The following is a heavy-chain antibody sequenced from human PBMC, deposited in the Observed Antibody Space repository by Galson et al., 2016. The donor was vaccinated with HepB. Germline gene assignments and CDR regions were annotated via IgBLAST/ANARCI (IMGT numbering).Heavy chain of an antibody. V-gene: IGHV5-51*01. D-gene: IGHD6-13*01. CDR2: IYPDDSDP. J-gene: IGHJ4*02. CDR1: GYSFSNFW. CDR3: ARLRGIYRGSTPCAY. Sequence: QGGGEGKKKGEALKISCQGSGYSFSNFWIGWVRQLPGKGLEWMAIIYPDDSDPRYSPSFQGHVTISADKSINTAYLQWTSLKASDTGVYYCARLRGIYRGSTPCAYWGQGTLVTVSS.